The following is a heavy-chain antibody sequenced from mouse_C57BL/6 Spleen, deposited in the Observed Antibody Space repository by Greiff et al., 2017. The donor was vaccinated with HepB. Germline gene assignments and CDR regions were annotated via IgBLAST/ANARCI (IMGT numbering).Heavy chain of an antibody. Sequence: EVQRVESEGGLVQPGSSMKLSCTASGFTFSDYYMAWVRQVPEKGLEWVANINYDGSSTYYLDSLKSRFIIWRDNAKNILYLQMSSLKSEDTATYYCARARLYGSSPYWYFDVWGTGTTVTVSS. D-gene: IGHD1-1*01. CDR2: INYDGSST. CDR1: GFTFSDYY. J-gene: IGHJ1*03. CDR3: ARARLYGSSPYWYFDV. V-gene: IGHV5-16*01.